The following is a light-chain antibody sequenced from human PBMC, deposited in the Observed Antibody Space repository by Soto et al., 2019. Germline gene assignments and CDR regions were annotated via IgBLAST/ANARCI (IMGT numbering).Light chain of an antibody. CDR3: QQYGSSPWT. CDR2: GES. CDR1: QSVSSSY. Sequence: VLPQSPGTLSLSPGESATLSCRGSQSVSSSYLAWYQQKPGQAPRLLIYGESSRATGIPDRLSGSGSGTDFNLTISRREPEDFAVYYCQQYGSSPWTCGQGTKVDIK. V-gene: IGKV3-20*01. J-gene: IGKJ1*01.